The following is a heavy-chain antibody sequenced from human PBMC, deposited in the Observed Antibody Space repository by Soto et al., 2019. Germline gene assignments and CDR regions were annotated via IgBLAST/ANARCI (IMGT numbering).Heavy chain of an antibody. Sequence: QPGGSLRLSCAPSGFTFSGYRMNWIRQAPGKGLEWVANIKQDGSEKYYVDSVKSRFTICRDNAKSSMYLQVNSLRAEDTPTNSCAIYCGSPSSFISLADHWRPASLVTVSS. V-gene: IGHV3-7*01. CDR1: GFTFSGYR. D-gene: IGHD2-2*01. CDR3: AIYCGSPSSFISLADH. CDR2: IKQDGSEK. J-gene: IGHJ4*02.